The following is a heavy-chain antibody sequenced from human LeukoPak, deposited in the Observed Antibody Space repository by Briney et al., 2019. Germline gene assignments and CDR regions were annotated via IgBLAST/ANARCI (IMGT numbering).Heavy chain of an antibody. J-gene: IGHJ4*02. CDR2: ISDSVST. V-gene: IGHV4-59*01. D-gene: IGHD6-13*01. CDR1: TASTTSYY. Sequence: KPPQTLSPTCPVATASTTSYYCSCIRPPPRKGLEWIGYISDSVSTNYNPSLESRVSISVVASNNQFSLKLSAVSGADAAVYYCARGQQQLSRWGQGTLVTVSS. CDR3: ARGQQQLSR.